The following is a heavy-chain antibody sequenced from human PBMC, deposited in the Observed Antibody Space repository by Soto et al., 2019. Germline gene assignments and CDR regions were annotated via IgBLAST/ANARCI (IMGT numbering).Heavy chain of an antibody. D-gene: IGHD2-21*02. Sequence: QITLKESGPPLVKPTQTLTLTCTFSGFSLSTSGVGVGWIRQPPGKALEWLAFIYWDNDKRYSTSLQSRLTITNDTSKNQLVLTMSNMDTVDASTYYCVNSRCGGDFLQSYPSHYYYGMDVWGQVTTVTVSS. V-gene: IGHV2-5*02. CDR3: VNSRCGGDFLQSYPSHYYYGMDV. J-gene: IGHJ6*02. CDR2: IYWDNDK. CDR1: GFSLSTSGVG.